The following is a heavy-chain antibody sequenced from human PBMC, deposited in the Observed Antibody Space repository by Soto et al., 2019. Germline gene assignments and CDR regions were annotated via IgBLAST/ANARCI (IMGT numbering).Heavy chain of an antibody. CDR3: AKDVSQYSSSWAWYFDY. CDR2: ISYDGSNK. D-gene: IGHD6-13*01. Sequence: QVQLVESGGGVVQPGRSLRLSCAVSGFTFSNYGMHWVRQAPGKGLEWVSVISYDGSNKYYADSVKGRFTISRDNSKNTLYLQMNSLRAEDTAVYYRAKDVSQYSSSWAWYFDYWGQGTLVTVSS. CDR1: GFTFSNYG. V-gene: IGHV3-30*18. J-gene: IGHJ4*02.